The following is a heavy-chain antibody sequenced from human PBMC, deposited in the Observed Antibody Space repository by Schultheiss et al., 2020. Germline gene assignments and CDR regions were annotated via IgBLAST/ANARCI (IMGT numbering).Heavy chain of an antibody. CDR2: INHSGST. V-gene: IGHV4-34*01. Sequence: SETLSLTCAVYGGSFSGYYWSWIRQPPGKGLEWIGEINHSGSTNYNPSLKSRVTISVDTSKNQFSLKLSSVTAADTGVYYCARPLYYYYYMDVWGKGTTVTVSS. CDR3: ARPLYYYYYMDV. J-gene: IGHJ6*03. CDR1: GGSFSGYY.